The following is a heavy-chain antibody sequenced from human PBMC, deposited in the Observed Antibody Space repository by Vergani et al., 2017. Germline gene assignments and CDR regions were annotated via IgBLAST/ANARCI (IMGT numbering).Heavy chain of an antibody. Sequence: QVQLVESGGGVVQPGRSLRLSCAASGFTFSSYGMHWVRQAPGKGLEWVAVIYSGGSTYYADSVKGRFTISRDNAKNSLYLQMNSLRAEDTAVYYCARNVVGSGWYYYYYYGMDVWGQGTTVTVSS. CDR3: ARNVVGSGWYYYYYYGMDV. V-gene: IGHV3-NL1*01. CDR2: IYSGGST. D-gene: IGHD6-19*01. J-gene: IGHJ6*02. CDR1: GFTFSSYG.